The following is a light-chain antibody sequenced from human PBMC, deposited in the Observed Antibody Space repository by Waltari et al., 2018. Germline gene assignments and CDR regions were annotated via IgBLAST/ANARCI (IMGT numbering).Light chain of an antibody. CDR3: CSYSGTYTFVV. Sequence: YQQHAGKVPQSMIEGVRRGPSGVLDGFSGARDGNTASLTISGVRAEDEADYYCCSYSGTYTFVVFGGGSKGTVL. CDR2: GVR. V-gene: IGLV2-11*03. J-gene: IGLJ2*01.